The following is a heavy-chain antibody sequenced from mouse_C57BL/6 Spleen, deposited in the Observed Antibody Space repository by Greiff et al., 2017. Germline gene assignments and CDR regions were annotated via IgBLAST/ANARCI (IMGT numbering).Heavy chain of an antibody. CDR3: ARGAHYYGDYFDY. V-gene: IGHV3-6*01. Sequence: ESGPGLVKPSQSLSLTCSVTGYSITSGYYWNWIRQFPGNKLEWMGYISYDGRNNYNPSLKNRISITRDTSKNQLFLKLNSVTPEDTATYYCARGAHYYGDYFDYWGQGTTLTVSS. J-gene: IGHJ2*01. CDR1: GYSITSGYY. D-gene: IGHD1-2*01. CDR2: ISYDGRN.